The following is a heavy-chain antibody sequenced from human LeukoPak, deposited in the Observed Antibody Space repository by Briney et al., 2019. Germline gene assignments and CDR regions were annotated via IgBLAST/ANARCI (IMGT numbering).Heavy chain of an antibody. V-gene: IGHV1-8*01. CDR3: ARGVGIEAAATGNWFDP. J-gene: IGHJ5*02. CDR1: RYTFTSYD. D-gene: IGHD6-13*01. CDR2: MNPNSGNT. Sequence: ASVKVSCKASRYTFTSYDINWVRQATGQGLEWMGWMNPNSGNTGYAQKFQGRVTMTRNTSISTAYMELSSLRSEDTAVYYCARGVGIEAAATGNWFDPWGQGTLVTVSS.